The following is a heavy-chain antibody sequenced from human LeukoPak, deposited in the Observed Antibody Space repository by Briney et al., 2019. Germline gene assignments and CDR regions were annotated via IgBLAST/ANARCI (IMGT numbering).Heavy chain of an antibody. J-gene: IGHJ4*02. Sequence: GGSLRLSCAASGFTFNSYAMSWARQAPGKGLEGVSGISGSGGSTYYADSVKGRFTISRDNSKKTLYLQMNSLRAADTAIYYCAKAQWYYYGSGTHWDYWGQGTLVTVSS. CDR1: GFTFNSYA. V-gene: IGHV3-23*01. D-gene: IGHD3-10*01. CDR3: AKAQWYYYGSGTHWDY. CDR2: ISGSGGST.